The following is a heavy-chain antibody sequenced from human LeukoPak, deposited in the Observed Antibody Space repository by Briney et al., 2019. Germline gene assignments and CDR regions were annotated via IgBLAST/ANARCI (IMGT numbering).Heavy chain of an antibody. CDR3: ARGVNEYSSSWFDP. J-gene: IGHJ5*02. D-gene: IGHD6-6*01. CDR1: GGSISSSSYY. CDR2: IYYSGST. Sequence: SETLSLTCTVSGGSISSSSYYWGWIRQPPGKGLEWIGSIYYSGSTYYNPSLKSRVTISVDTSKNQFSLKLSSVTAADTAVYYCARGVNEYSSSWFDPWGQGTLVTVSS. V-gene: IGHV4-39*07.